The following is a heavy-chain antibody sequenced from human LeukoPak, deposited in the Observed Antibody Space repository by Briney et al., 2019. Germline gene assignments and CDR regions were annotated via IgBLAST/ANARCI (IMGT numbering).Heavy chain of an antibody. J-gene: IGHJ4*02. Sequence: GGSLRLSCAASGFTLSSYWMSWVRQAPGKGLEWVANIKQDGSEKYYVDSVKGRFTISRDNAKNSLYLQMNSLRAEDTAVYYCASLYSSGWTRDYWGQGTLVTVSS. CDR3: ASLYSSGWTRDY. CDR2: IKQDGSEK. V-gene: IGHV3-7*01. D-gene: IGHD6-19*01. CDR1: GFTLSSYW.